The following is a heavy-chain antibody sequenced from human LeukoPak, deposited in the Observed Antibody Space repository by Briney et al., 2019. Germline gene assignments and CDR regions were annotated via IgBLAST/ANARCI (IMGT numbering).Heavy chain of an antibody. D-gene: IGHD4-4*01. Sequence: PSETLSLTCTVSGGSISSYYWSWIRQPPGKGLEWIGYIYYSGSTNYNPSLKSRVTISVDTSKNQFSLKLSSVTAADTAVYYCAREMDYSLSQDDAFDIWGQGTMVTVSS. CDR1: GGSISSYY. J-gene: IGHJ3*02. V-gene: IGHV4-59*12. CDR2: IYYSGST. CDR3: AREMDYSLSQDDAFDI.